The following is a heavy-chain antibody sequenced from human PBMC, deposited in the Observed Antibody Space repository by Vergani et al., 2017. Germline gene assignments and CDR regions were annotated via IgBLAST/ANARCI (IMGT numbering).Heavy chain of an antibody. CDR1: GGTFSSYT. D-gene: IGHD5-18*01. CDR2: IIPILGIA. Sequence: QVQLVQSGAEVKKPGSSVKVSCKASGGTFSSYTISWVRQAPGQGLEWMGRIIPILGIANYAQKFQGRVTITADKSTSTAYMELSSLRAEDTAVYYCAGALDTAMGTAGRYGMDVWGQGTTVTVSS. CDR3: AGALDTAMGTAGRYGMDV. J-gene: IGHJ6*02. V-gene: IGHV1-69*04.